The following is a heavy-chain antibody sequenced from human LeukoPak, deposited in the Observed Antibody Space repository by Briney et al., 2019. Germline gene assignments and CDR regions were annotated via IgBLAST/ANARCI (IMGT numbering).Heavy chain of an antibody. V-gene: IGHV4-59*01. J-gene: IGHJ6*02. CDR2: IYYSGST. CDR1: GGSISSYY. CDR3: ARGVAYYYGSGYYYYYYGMDV. D-gene: IGHD3-10*01. Sequence: PSETLSLTCTVSGGSISSYYWSWIRQPPGKGLEWIGYIYYSGSTNYNPSLKSRVTISVDTSKNQFSLKLSSVTAADTAVYYCARGVAYYYGSGYYYYYYGMDVWGQGTTVTVSS.